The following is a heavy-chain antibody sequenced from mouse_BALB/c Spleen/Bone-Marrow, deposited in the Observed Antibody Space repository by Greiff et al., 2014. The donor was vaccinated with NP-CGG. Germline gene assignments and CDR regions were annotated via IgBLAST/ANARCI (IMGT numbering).Heavy chain of an antibody. CDR1: GYTFTDYN. D-gene: IGHD4-1*01. J-gene: IGHJ2*01. V-gene: IGHV1-18*01. Sequence: EVKLQESGPELVKPGASVKIPCKAPGYTFTDYNMDWVKQSHGKSLEWIGDINPNNGGTIYNQKFKDKATLTVDKSSSTAYMELRSLTSEDTAVYYCVREDWDGDFDYWGQGTILTVSS. CDR2: INPNNGGT. CDR3: VREDWDGDFDY.